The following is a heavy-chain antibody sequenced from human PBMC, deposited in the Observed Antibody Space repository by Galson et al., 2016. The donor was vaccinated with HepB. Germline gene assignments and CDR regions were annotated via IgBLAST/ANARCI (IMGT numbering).Heavy chain of an antibody. J-gene: IGHJ5*02. V-gene: IGHV4-30-4*01. D-gene: IGHD2-2*01. CDR3: ARASLGTPRFDP. CDR2: IYYSGTT. CDR1: GGSISFGDYY. Sequence: TLSLTCTVSGGSISFGDYYWSWIRQPPGKGLEWIGYIYYSGTTYYNPSLKSRVTISVDTSKNQFSLRLSSVSAADTAVYYCARASLGTPRFDPWGQGTLVTVSS.